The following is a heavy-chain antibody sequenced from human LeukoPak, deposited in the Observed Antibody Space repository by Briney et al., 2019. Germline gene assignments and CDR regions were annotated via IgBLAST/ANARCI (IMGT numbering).Heavy chain of an antibody. V-gene: IGHV3-7*01. Sequence: GGSLRLSCVASAFTFSSYWMSWVRQAPGKGLEWVANIKQDESEKYYVDSVKGRFTISRDNAKNSLYLQMNSLRAEDTALYYCARGYGQWAYWGQGTLVTVSS. CDR1: AFTFSSYW. J-gene: IGHJ4*02. CDR3: ARGYGQWAY. CDR2: IKQDESEK. D-gene: IGHD2-8*01.